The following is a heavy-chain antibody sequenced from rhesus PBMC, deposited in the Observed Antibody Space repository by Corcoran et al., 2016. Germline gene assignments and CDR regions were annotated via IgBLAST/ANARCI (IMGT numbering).Heavy chain of an antibody. Sequence: QLQLQESGPGLVKPSETLSLTCAVSGYSISSGYGWSWIRQPPGKGLEWIGYISYSGSTSYNPSLKSRVTISRDTSKNQFSLKLSSVTAADTAVYYCARDRSGSWDYWGQGVLVTVSS. D-gene: IGHD6-25*01. CDR2: ISYSGST. J-gene: IGHJ4*01. CDR3: ARDRSGSWDY. CDR1: GYSISSGYG. V-gene: IGHV4-122*02.